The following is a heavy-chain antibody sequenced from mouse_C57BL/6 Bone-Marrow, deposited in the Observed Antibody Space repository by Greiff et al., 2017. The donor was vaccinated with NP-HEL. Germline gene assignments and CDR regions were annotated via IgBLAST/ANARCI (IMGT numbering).Heavy chain of an antibody. D-gene: IGHD3-1*01. V-gene: IGHV5-4*01. CDR3: ASGDPWFAY. Sequence: DVQLVESGGGLVKPGGSLKLSCAASGFTFSSYAMSWVRQTPEKRLEWVATISDGGSYTYYPDNVKGRFTISRDNAKNNLYLQMSHLKSEDTAMYYCASGDPWFAYWGQGTLVTVSA. CDR2: ISDGGSYT. CDR1: GFTFSSYA. J-gene: IGHJ3*01.